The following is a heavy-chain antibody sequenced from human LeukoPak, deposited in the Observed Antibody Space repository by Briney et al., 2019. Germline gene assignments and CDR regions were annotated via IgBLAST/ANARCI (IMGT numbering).Heavy chain of an antibody. V-gene: IGHV3-23*01. CDR2: VSGSGGAT. J-gene: IGHJ6*03. Sequence: GGSLRLSCAASGFTFNNYAMSWVRQAPGMGVEWLSYVSGSGGATYYAASVKGRSTISRDNSKNTVYLQMGSLRAEDTAVYYCAKNRGGTYKYYMDVWGNGTTVTVSS. CDR3: AKNRGGTYKYYMDV. D-gene: IGHD1-1*01. CDR1: GFTFNNYA.